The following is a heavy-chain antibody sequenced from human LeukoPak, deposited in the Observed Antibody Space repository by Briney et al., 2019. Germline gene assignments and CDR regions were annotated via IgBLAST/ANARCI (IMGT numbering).Heavy chain of an antibody. V-gene: IGHV4-39*07. CDR2: IYYSGST. Sequence: SETLSLTCTVSGGSISSSSYYWGWIRQPPGKGLEWIGSIYYSGSTYYNPSLKSRVTISVDTSKNQFSLKLSSVTAADTAVYYCARGHAYYFDYWGQGTLVTVSS. CDR1: GGSISSSSYY. J-gene: IGHJ4*02. CDR3: ARGHAYYFDY.